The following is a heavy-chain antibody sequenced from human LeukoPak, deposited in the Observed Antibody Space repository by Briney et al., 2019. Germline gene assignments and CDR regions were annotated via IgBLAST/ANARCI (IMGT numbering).Heavy chain of an antibody. J-gene: IGHJ6*02. Sequence: GGSLRLSCVASGFTFSSYGMHWVRQAPGKGLVWVSRIHSDGTTTVYADSVKGRFTISRDNAKNTLYLQMNSLRAEDTAVYYCAREWIGHCSGSKCYGGLDVWGQGTTVTVSS. CDR1: GFTFSSYG. V-gene: IGHV3-74*01. CDR3: AREWIGHCSGSKCYGGLDV. D-gene: IGHD2-15*01. CDR2: IHSDGTTT.